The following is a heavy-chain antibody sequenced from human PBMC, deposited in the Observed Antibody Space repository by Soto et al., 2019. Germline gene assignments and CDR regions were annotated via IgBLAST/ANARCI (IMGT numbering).Heavy chain of an antibody. Sequence: EVQLVQSGAEVKKPGESLKISCKASGYTFNTYWITWVRQMPGKGLEWMGTIYLGDSDTRYNPSFRDQVTISADKSTATAFLQWSSLKDSDTALYYCARHLGDFWGGYDWGQGTLVTASS. J-gene: IGHJ4*02. D-gene: IGHD3-3*01. CDR2: IYLGDSDT. CDR1: GYTFNTYW. V-gene: IGHV5-51*01. CDR3: ARHLGDFWGGYD.